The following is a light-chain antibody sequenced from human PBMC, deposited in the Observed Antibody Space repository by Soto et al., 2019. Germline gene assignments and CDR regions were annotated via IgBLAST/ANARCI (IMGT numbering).Light chain of an antibody. CDR1: QSVLSSSNNKNY. Sequence: DIVMTQSPDSLAVSMGERATINCKCSQSVLSSSNNKNYLAWYQQKPGQPPKLLIYWASTRESGVPDRFSGSGSGTDFTLTISSLQAEDVAVYYCQQYYSTPYTFGQGTKLEIK. CDR3: QQYYSTPYT. J-gene: IGKJ2*01. CDR2: WAS. V-gene: IGKV4-1*01.